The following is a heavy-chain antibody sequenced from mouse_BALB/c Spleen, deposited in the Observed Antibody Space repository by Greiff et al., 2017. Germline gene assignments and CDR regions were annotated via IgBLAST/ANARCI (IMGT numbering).Heavy chain of an antibody. V-gene: IGHV1-69*01. Sequence: QVQLQQPGAELVMPGASVKMSCKASGYTFTDYWMHWVKQRPGQGLEWIGAIDTSDSYTSYNQKFKGKATLTVDESSSTAYMQLSSLTSEDSAVYCCARKGVYAMDYWGQGASVTVSS. CDR2: IDTSDSYT. CDR3: ARKGVYAMDY. CDR1: GYTFTDYW. J-gene: IGHJ4*01.